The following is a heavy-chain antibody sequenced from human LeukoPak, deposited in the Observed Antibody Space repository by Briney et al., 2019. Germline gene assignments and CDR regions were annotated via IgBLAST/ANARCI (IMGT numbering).Heavy chain of an antibody. V-gene: IGHV4-4*07. CDR2: IYTSENT. J-gene: IGHJ4*02. CDR3: ASNYYGSGSLDY. CDR1: GGSISGYY. Sequence: SETLSLTCTVSGGSISGYYWSWIRQPAGKGLEWIGRIYTSENTNYNPSLKSRVTMSLDTSKNQFSLKLSSVTAADTAVYYCASNYYGSGSLDYWGQGNLVTVSS. D-gene: IGHD3-10*01.